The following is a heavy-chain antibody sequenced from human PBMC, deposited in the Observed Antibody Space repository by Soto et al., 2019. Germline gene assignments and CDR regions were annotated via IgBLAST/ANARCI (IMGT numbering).Heavy chain of an antibody. D-gene: IGHD2-15*01. CDR1: GYTFTSYD. J-gene: IGHJ6*03. CDR2: MNPNSGNT. Sequence: ASVKVSCKASGYTFTSYDINWVRQATGQGLEWMGWMNPNSGNTGYAQKFQGRVTMTRNTSISTAYMELSSLRSEDTAVYYCARGLVGWVADTDYYYYYMDVWGKGTTVTVSS. V-gene: IGHV1-8*01. CDR3: ARGLVGWVADTDYYYYYMDV.